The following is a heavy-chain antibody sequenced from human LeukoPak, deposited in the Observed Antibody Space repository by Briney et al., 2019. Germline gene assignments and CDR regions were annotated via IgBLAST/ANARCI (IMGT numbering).Heavy chain of an antibody. CDR3: TRDPRRLDY. Sequence: PGGSLRLSCAASGFTFSSYTMHWVRQAPGKGLEWVAFISTSSSYIYYADSVKGRFTISRDNAKKSLYLQMNSLRAEDTAVYYCTRDPRRLDYWGQGTLVTVSS. V-gene: IGHV3-21*04. CDR2: ISTSSSYI. J-gene: IGHJ4*02. CDR1: GFTFSSYT.